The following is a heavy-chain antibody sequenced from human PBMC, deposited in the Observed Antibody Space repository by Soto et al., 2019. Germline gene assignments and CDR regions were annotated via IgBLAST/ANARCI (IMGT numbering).Heavy chain of an antibody. J-gene: IGHJ5*02. CDR3: MRQLGVDADNSFHP. CDR2: IYPGDSDT. Sequence: GESLKISCVASGSTFTSYWIGLVRQIPGKGLEWMGIIYPGDSDTRYSPSFRGQVTISADKSISTAHLQWSSLKATDTAMYYCMRQLGVDADNSFHPWGQGTLVTVSS. V-gene: IGHV5-51*01. CDR1: GSTFTSYW. D-gene: IGHD2-8*01.